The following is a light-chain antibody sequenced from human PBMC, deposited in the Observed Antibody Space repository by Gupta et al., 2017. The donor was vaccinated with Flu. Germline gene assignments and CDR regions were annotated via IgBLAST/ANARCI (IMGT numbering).Light chain of an antibody. J-gene: IGLJ3*02. CDR1: SSAIVHNI. V-gene: IGLV6-57*02. CDR3: QSYDNNNGV. Sequence: KFTLTKPQSVSTSPGQTVTIYCTSSSSAIVHNIAKRYPQRPGAAPTIVLFEHDQRPSGVPARFSCSVDSSSNFAALTISGLDTGDYSYYSCQSYDNNNGVFGGGTKLTVL. CDR2: EHD.